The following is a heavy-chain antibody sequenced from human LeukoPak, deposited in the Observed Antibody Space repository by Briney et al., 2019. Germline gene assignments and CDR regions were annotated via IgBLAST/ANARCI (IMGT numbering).Heavy chain of an antibody. Sequence: PSETLSLTCTVSGGSISSSRYYWGWIRQPPGKGLDWIGSMLYRGSTYYSPSLRSRVIISVDASKNHFFLTLSAVTAADTAVYYCARTPRRGYFDPWGQGALVTVSS. CDR3: ARTPRRGYFDP. V-gene: IGHV4-39*02. J-gene: IGHJ5*02. CDR1: GGSISSSRYY. D-gene: IGHD2-15*01. CDR2: MLYRGST.